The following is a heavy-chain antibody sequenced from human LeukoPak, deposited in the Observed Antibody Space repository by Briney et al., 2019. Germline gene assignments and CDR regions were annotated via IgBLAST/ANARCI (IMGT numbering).Heavy chain of an antibody. D-gene: IGHD6-6*01. CDR2: INHSGST. V-gene: IGHV4-34*01. Sequence: SETLSLTCTVSGGSISSYYWSWIRQPPGKGLEWIGEINHSGSTNYNPSLKSRVTISVDTSKNQFSLKLSSVTAADTAVYYCARYAPKIAARRGRTFDYWGQGTLVTVSS. J-gene: IGHJ4*02. CDR1: GGSISSYY. CDR3: ARYAPKIAARRGRTFDY.